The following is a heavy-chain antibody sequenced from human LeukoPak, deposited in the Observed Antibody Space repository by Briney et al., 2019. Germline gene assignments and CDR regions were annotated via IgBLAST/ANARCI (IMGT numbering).Heavy chain of an antibody. D-gene: IGHD6-13*01. CDR2: ITDSGTNI. CDR3: ARGRAAGRQTRRDNWFDP. CDR1: GFIFSDYY. Sequence: GGSLRLSCAASGFIFSDYYMGWIRQAPGRGLEWISYITDSGTNIYYTDSVKGRFTMSRDNAKKSLYLQMNSLRAEDTAVYYCARGRAAGRQTRRDNWFDPWGQGTLVTVSS. V-gene: IGHV3-11*04. J-gene: IGHJ5*02.